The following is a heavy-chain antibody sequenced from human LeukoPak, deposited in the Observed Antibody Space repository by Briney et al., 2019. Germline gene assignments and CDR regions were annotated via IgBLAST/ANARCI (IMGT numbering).Heavy chain of an antibody. J-gene: IGHJ4*02. D-gene: IGHD2-15*01. CDR1: GFTFSSYG. CDR3: ARGPYCSGGSCYFLLMDY. V-gene: IGHV3-23*01. Sequence: GGSLRLSCAASGFTFSSYGMSWVRQAPGKGLEWVSAIRGSGGSKYYADSVKGRLTISRDNSKNTLYLQMNSLRAEDTAVYYCARGPYCSGGSCYFLLMDYWGQGTLVTVSS. CDR2: IRGSGGSK.